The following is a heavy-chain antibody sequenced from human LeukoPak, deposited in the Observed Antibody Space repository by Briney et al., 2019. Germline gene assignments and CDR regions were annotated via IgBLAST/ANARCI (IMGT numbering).Heavy chain of an antibody. D-gene: IGHD5-18*01. CDR1: GGSISSCY. Sequence: ASETLSLTCTVSGGSISSCYWSWIRQPPGKGLEWSGYIYYSGSTNYNPSLKSRVTISVDTSKNQFSLKLSSVTAADTAVYYCARGGYSYGQDYYYYYMDVWGKGTTVTISS. CDR2: IYYSGST. V-gene: IGHV4-59*01. CDR3: ARGGYSYGQDYYYYYMDV. J-gene: IGHJ6*03.